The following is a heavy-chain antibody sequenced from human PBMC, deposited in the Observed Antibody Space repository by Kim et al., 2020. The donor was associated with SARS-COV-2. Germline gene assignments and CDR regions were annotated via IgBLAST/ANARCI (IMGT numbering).Heavy chain of an antibody. CDR1: SASISGHY. D-gene: IGHD3-10*01. J-gene: IGHJ4*02. CDR3: ARDHSWVGQLLSPFDY. CDR2: VHDIAGGGT. V-gene: IGHV4-4*07. Sequence: SETLSLTCTVSSASISGHYWSWIRQPAGKGLEWIGRVHDIAGGGTNYNPSLTSRVTISLDTSRNQFSLKLTSVTAADTAVYYCARDHSWVGQLLSPFDYWGQGILVTVSS.